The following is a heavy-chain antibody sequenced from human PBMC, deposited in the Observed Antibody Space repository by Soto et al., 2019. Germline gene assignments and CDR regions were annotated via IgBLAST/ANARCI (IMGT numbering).Heavy chain of an antibody. CDR1: GFIFSDSV. D-gene: IGHD2-15*01. J-gene: IGHJ1*01. Sequence: EVQLVESGGGLVQPGGSLKLSCAASGFIFSDSVMHWVRQTSGKGLEWVGHIRNKANSYATTYAASVKGRFTISRDDSKNTAYLQMNSLTAEDTAVYYCTRWWDWRQGTLVTVSS. CDR2: IRNKANSYAT. CDR3: TRWWD. V-gene: IGHV3-73*01.